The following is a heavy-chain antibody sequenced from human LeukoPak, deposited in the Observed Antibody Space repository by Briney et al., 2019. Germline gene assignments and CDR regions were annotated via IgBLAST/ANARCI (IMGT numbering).Heavy chain of an antibody. V-gene: IGHV3-30-3*01. D-gene: IGHD3-22*01. J-gene: IGHJ4*02. CDR2: ISYDGSNK. CDR3: AKAEGSAGYYHDSTGYYNLDY. CDR1: GFTFSSYA. Sequence: GRSLRLSCAASGFTFSSYAMHWVRQAPGKGLEWVAVISYDGSNKYYADSVKGRFTISRDNSKNTLYLQMNSLRAEDTAVYYCAKAEGSAGYYHDSTGYYNLDYWGQGTLVTVSS.